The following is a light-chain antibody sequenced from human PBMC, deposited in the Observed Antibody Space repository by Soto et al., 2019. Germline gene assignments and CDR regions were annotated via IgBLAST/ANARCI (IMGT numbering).Light chain of an antibody. V-gene: IGLV1-36*01. J-gene: IGLJ1*01. Sequence: VLPQPPSVSEAPRQRVTISCSGSSSNIGNNAVNWYQQLPGKAPKLLIYYDDLLPSGVSDRFSGSKSGTSASLAISGLQSENEANYYWAAWDDSLNGYVFGTGTKVTVL. CDR1: SSNIGNNA. CDR2: YDD. CDR3: AAWDDSLNGYV.